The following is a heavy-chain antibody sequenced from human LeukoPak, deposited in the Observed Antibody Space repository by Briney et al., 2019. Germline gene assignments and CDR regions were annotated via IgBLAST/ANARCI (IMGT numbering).Heavy chain of an antibody. CDR3: AREGYCSSTSCYTLGDAFDI. CDR1: GFTVSSNY. Sequence: GGSLRLSCAASGFTVSSNYMSWVRQAPGKGLEWVSVIYSGGSTYYADSVQGQFTLSRDNSKNTLYLQMNSLRAEDTAVYYCAREGYCSSTSCYTLGDAFDIWGQGTMVTVSS. V-gene: IGHV3-53*01. D-gene: IGHD2-2*02. J-gene: IGHJ3*02. CDR2: IYSGGST.